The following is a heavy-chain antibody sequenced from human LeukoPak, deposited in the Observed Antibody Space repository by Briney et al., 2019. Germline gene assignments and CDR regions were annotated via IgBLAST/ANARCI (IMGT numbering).Heavy chain of an antibody. Sequence: ASVKVSCKASGYTFTGYYMHWVRQAPGQGLEWMGWINPNSGGTNYAQKFQGRVTMTRDTSISTAYMELSRLRSDDTAVYYCAREGTTGTMDWFDPWGQGTLVTVSS. CDR1: GYTFTGYY. V-gene: IGHV1-2*02. D-gene: IGHD1-1*01. CDR2: INPNSGGT. J-gene: IGHJ5*02. CDR3: AREGTTGTMDWFDP.